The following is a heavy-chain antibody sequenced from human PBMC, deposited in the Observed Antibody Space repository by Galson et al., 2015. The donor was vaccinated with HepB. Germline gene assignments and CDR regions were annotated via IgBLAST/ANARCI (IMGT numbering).Heavy chain of an antibody. CDR2: ISYDGSHQ. CDR3: ARDSGWYFDL. Sequence: SLRLSCAASGFTFSPXAMHWVRQAPGKGLEWVGIISYDGSHQYYGDSVKGRFTISRDNSKNTLYLQMHSLRGTDTAVYYCARDSGWYFDLWGRGTLVTVSS. J-gene: IGHJ2*01. CDR1: GFTFSPXA. D-gene: IGHD3-10*01. V-gene: IGHV3-30*03.